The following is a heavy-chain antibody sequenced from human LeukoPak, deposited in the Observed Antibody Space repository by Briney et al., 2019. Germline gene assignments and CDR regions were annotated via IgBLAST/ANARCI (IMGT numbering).Heavy chain of an antibody. V-gene: IGHV5-51*01. CDR3: ARRALGGYFDT. CDR1: GYSFPTYW. Sequence: GESLKISCKGSGYSFPTYWIGWVRQMPGKGLEWMGIIYPYDSDIRYNPSFQGQVTISADKSISTAYLQWSSLKASDTAVYYCARRALGGYFDTWGQGTLVTVSS. D-gene: IGHD6-25*01. CDR2: IYPYDSDI. J-gene: IGHJ5*02.